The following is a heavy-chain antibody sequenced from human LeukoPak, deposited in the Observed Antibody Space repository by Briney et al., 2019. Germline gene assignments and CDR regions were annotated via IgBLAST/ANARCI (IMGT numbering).Heavy chain of an antibody. J-gene: IGHJ4*02. D-gene: IGHD3-9*01. Sequence: GESLQISCKGSGYSFTSKWIGWVRLMPGKGLEWMGIIYPGDSDTRYSPSFQGQVTISADKSISTAYLQWSSLKASDTAMYYCARQESYYDILVGGYWGQGTLVTVSS. CDR2: IYPGDSDT. CDR3: ARQESYYDILVGGY. V-gene: IGHV5-51*01. CDR1: GYSFTSKW.